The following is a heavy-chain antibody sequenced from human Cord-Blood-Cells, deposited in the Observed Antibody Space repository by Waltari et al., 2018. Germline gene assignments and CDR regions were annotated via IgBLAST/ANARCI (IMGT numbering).Heavy chain of an antibody. CDR2: INHSGST. CDR3: ARPYSTSGSGSYYYFDY. D-gene: IGHD3-10*01. CDR1: GGSLSGYY. J-gene: IGHJ4*02. V-gene: IGHV4-34*01. Sequence: QVQLQQWGAGLLKPSETLSLTCAVYGGSLSGYYWSWIRQPPGKGLEWIGEINHSGSTNYNPSLKSRVTISVDTSKNQFSLKLSSVTAADTAVYYCARPYSTSGSGSYYYFDYWGQGTLVTVSS.